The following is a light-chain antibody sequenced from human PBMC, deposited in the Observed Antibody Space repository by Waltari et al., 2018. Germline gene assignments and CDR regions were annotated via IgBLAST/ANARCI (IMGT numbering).Light chain of an antibody. CDR3: QAWDSGSYVV. V-gene: IGLV3-1*01. Sequence: SYDLTQPPALSVSPGETATITCSGENLESKFVYWYQQKAGQSPVLVVFQDNKRPSGIPERFSGSNSGRPATLVISGSQAMDEADYYCQAWDSGSYVVFGGGTKLTVL. CDR1: NLESKF. J-gene: IGLJ2*01. CDR2: QDN.